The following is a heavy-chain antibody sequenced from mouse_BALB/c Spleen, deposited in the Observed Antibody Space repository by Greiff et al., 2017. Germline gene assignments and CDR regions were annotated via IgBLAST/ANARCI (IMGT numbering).Heavy chain of an antibody. D-gene: IGHD2-12*01. CDR1: GFTFSDYY. V-gene: IGHV5-4*02. J-gene: IGHJ4*01. Sequence: EVHLVESGGGLVKPGGSLKLSCAASGFTFSDYYMYWVRQTPEKRLEWVATISDGGSYTYYPDSVKGRFTISRDNAKNNLYLQMSSLKSEDTAMYYCARDPRLDYWGQGTSVTVSS. CDR3: ARDPRLDY. CDR2: ISDGGSYT.